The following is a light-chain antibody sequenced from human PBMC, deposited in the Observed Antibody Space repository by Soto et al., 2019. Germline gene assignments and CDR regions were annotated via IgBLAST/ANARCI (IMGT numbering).Light chain of an antibody. J-gene: IGKJ1*01. Sequence: ELVMTQSPATLSLSPGERATLSCRASQSVSSNLAWYQQKPGQAPRLLIFGASTRATGIQARFSGSGSGTEFTLTIRRLEPEDFAVYYCKQYGSSGTCGQGTKVDI. CDR3: KQYGSSGT. CDR2: GAS. CDR1: QSVSSN. V-gene: IGKV3-15*01.